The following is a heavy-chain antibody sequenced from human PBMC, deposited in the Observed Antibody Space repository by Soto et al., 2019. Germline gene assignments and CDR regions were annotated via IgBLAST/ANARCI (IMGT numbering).Heavy chain of an antibody. J-gene: IGHJ3*01. CDR1: GFTFRQYG. D-gene: IGHD2-8*02. Sequence: QVQLVESGGGVFQPGTSLRLSCAASGFTFRQYGMHWVRQAPGKGLEWVAVIFYDGTEQYYPDSVKGRFAISRDNPGNMVYWQMISLRAEDRGVYYCVRGWGSLVRLRCLDFWGPGTTVVVSS. CDR3: VRGWGSLVRLRCLDF. CDR2: IFYDGTEQ. V-gene: IGHV3-33*01.